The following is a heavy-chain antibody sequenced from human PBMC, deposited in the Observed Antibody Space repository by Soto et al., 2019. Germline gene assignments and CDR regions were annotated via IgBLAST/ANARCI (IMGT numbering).Heavy chain of an antibody. CDR1: GFTFSSYW. V-gene: IGHV3-74*01. J-gene: IGHJ4*02. CDR3: AVAVAGPTAIGY. Sequence: EVQLVESGGGLVQPGGSLRLSCAASGFTFSSYWMHWVRQAPGKGLVWVSRINSDGSSTSYADSVKGRFTISRDNAKNPLYLQMNSLRAEDTAVYSCAVAVAGPTAIGYWGQGTRVTVSS. CDR2: INSDGSST. D-gene: IGHD6-19*01.